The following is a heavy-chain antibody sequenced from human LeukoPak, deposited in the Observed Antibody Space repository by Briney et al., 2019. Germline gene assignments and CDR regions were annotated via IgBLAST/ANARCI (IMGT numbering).Heavy chain of an antibody. V-gene: IGHV1-2*02. CDR2: INPNSGGT. D-gene: IGHD5-12*01. J-gene: IGHJ4*02. CDR3: ATTSGYSGYDLDY. Sequence: GASVKVSCKASGYTFTGYYMHWLRQAPGQGLEWMGWINPNSGGTNYAQKFQGGVTMTRDTSISTAYMELSRLRSDDTAVYYCATTSGYSGYDLDYWGQGTLVTVSS. CDR1: GYTFTGYY.